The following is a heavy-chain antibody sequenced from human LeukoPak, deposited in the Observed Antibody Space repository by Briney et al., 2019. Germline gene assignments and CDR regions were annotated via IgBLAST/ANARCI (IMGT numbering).Heavy chain of an antibody. J-gene: IGHJ4*02. Sequence: PGGSLRLSCAASGFTFSSYWMHWVRHAPGKGLVWVSHSDGSSTSYADSVRGRFTISRDDAKNTLYLQMNSLRAEDTAVYYCARDKDWAFDYWGQGTLVTVSS. D-gene: IGHD3/OR15-3a*01. CDR3: ARDKDWAFDY. CDR1: GFTFSSYW. CDR2: SDGSST. V-gene: IGHV3-74*01.